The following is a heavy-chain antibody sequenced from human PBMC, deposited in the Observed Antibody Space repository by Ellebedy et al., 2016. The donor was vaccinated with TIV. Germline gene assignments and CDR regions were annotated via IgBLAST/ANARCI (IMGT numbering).Heavy chain of an antibody. V-gene: IGHV3-7*03. J-gene: IGHJ4*02. Sequence: GESLKISCSASGFTFRTSWMHWVRQAPGKGLEWVANIKPDGSEKRYVDSVRGRFTISRDNAKNSLSLEMNSLGAEDTAVYYCSRSLDDWGQGILVTVSS. CDR3: SRSLDD. CDR2: IKPDGSEK. CDR1: GFTFRTSW.